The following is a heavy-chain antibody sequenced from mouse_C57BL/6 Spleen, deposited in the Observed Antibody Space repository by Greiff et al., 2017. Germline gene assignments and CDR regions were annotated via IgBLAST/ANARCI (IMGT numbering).Heavy chain of an antibody. CDR1: GYSITSCYY. CDR2: LSYGGSN. V-gene: IGHV3-6*01. CDR3: ASSQYYGSSWDY. J-gene: IGHJ2*01. D-gene: IGHD1-1*01. Sequence: EVKLVESGPGLVKPSQSLSLTCSVTGYSITSCYYWNWIRPFPGNKLEWMGYLSYGGSNNYNPSLKNRISITRDPSKNQFFLKLNPVTTEDTATYYCASSQYYGSSWDYWGQGTTLTVSS.